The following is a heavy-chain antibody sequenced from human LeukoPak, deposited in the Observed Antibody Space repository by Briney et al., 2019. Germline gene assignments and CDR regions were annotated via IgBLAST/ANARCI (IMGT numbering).Heavy chain of an antibody. V-gene: IGHV3-7*01. CDR3: ARGVPASIGAFDI. J-gene: IGHJ3*02. CDR1: GFTFSSYA. CDR2: IKQDGSEK. Sequence: GGSLRLSCAASGFTFSSYAMHWVRQAPGKGLEWVANIKQDGSEKYYVDSVKGRFTISRDNAKNSLYLQMNSLRAEDTAVYYCARGVPASIGAFDIWGQGTMVTVSS. D-gene: IGHD2-2*01.